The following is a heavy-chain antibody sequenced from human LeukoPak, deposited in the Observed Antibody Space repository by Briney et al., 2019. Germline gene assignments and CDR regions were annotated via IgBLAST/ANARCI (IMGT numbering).Heavy chain of an antibody. Sequence: GGSLRLSCVASGFTFSGYNMNWVRQAPGKGLEWISYIDSRSATIYYADSVKGRSTVSRDNAQNSLYLQMNSLRAEDTALYYCARVPSSAYSQSDSWGQGTLVTVSS. CDR1: GFTFSGYN. CDR3: ARVPSSAYSQSDS. V-gene: IGHV3-48*01. J-gene: IGHJ4*02. CDR2: IDSRSATI. D-gene: IGHD6-25*01.